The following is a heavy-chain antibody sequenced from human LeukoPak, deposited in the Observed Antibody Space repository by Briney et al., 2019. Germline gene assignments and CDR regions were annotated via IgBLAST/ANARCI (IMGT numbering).Heavy chain of an antibody. V-gene: IGHV4-4*08. J-gene: IGHJ4*02. CDR1: GGSISSYY. D-gene: IGHD3-10*01. Sequence: SETLSLTCTVSGGSISSYYWSWIRQPPGKGLEWIGYIYTSGSTNYNPSLKSRITISVDTSKNQFSLKLSSVTAADTAVYYCARDRASGSGKYYFDYWGQGTLVTVSS. CDR2: IYTSGST. CDR3: ARDRASGSGKYYFDY.